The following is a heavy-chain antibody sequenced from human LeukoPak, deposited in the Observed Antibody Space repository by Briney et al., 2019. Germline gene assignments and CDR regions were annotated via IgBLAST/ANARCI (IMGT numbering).Heavy chain of an antibody. V-gene: IGHV6-1*01. CDR1: GDSVSSNSAA. Sequence: SQTLSLTCAISGDSVSSNSAAWNWIRQSPSRGLEWLGRTYYRSKWYNDYAVSVKSRITINPDTSKNQFSLQLNSVTPEDTAMYYCVRRVVAAAGTGAFDIWGQGTMVTVSS. J-gene: IGHJ3*02. CDR3: VRRVVAAAGTGAFDI. D-gene: IGHD6-13*01. CDR2: TYYRSKWYN.